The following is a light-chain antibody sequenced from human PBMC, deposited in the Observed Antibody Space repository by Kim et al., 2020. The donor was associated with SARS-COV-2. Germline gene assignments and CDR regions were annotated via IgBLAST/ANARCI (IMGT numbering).Light chain of an antibody. V-gene: IGKV3D-20*01. CDR2: DVT. J-gene: IGKJ5*01. CDR3: QQYAHSPIT. Sequence: SPGESATLSCRASQSVTKNYLGWYQQRRGQAPRLLIYDVTNRATGIPDRFSGSGSGTDFTLIINRLEAEDFAVYYCQQYAHSPITFGQGTRLEIK. CDR1: QSVTKNY.